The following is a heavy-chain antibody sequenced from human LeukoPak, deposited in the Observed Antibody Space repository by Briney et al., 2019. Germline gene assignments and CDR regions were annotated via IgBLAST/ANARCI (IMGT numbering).Heavy chain of an antibody. CDR3: ARVKEGATLGSWDY. CDR1: GFTFSSYW. D-gene: IGHD1-26*01. Sequence: GGSLRLSCAASGFTFSSYWMSWVRQAPGKVLEWVANIKQDGSEKYYVDSVKGRFTISRDNAKNSLYLQMNSLRAEDTAVYYCARVKEGATLGSWDYWGQGTLVTVSS. V-gene: IGHV3-7*01. CDR2: IKQDGSEK. J-gene: IGHJ4*02.